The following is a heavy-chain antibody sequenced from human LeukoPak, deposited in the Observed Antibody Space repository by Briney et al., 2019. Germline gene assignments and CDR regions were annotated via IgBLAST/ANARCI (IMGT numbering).Heavy chain of an antibody. J-gene: IGHJ4*02. V-gene: IGHV2-5*02. CDR1: GFSLSTGGLG. Sequence: KLSGPTLVNPTQTLTLTCTFSGFSLSTGGLGVGWIRQPPGKALEWLVVIYWDDSKRYRPSLKSRLTITKDTSKNQVVLTMTNMDPMDTATYYCVRYYDSSGYSYVRYFDNWGQGTLVTVSS. CDR2: IYWDDSK. CDR3: VRYYDSSGYSYVRYFDN. D-gene: IGHD3-22*01.